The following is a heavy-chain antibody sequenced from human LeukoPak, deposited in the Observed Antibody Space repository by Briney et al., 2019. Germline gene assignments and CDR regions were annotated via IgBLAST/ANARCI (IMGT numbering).Heavy chain of an antibody. CDR1: GFTFSSYG. D-gene: IGHD3-22*01. Sequence: GGSLRLSCAASGFTFSSYGMHWVRQAPGKGLEWVAVISYDGSNKCYADSVKGRFTISRDNSKNTLYLQMNSLRAEDTAVYYCAKEAPYYYDSSGYIDYWGQGTLVTVSS. J-gene: IGHJ4*02. V-gene: IGHV3-30*18. CDR2: ISYDGSNK. CDR3: AKEAPYYYDSSGYIDY.